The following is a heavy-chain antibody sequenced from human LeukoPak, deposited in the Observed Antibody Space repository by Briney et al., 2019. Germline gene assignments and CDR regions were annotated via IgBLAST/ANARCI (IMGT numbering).Heavy chain of an antibody. V-gene: IGHV3-48*04. CDR2: ISSSSGTI. CDR1: GFTFSSYS. Sequence: PGGSLRLSCAASGFTFSSYSMNWVRQAPGKGLEWVSYISSSSGTIYYADSVKSRFTISRDNAKNSLYLQMNSLRAEDTAVYYCARDPGQSGDNYWYFDLWGRGTLVTVSS. D-gene: IGHD2-21*02. CDR3: ARDPGQSGDNYWYFDL. J-gene: IGHJ2*01.